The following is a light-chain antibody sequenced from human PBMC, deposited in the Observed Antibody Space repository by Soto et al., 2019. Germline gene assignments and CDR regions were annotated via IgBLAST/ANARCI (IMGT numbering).Light chain of an antibody. V-gene: IGKV1-39*01. CDR3: QQSNSFPLT. CDR1: QSISTY. Sequence: DIQMTESPSSLSASVGDRVTITCRASQSISTYLNWYQHKPGKAPKVLIYAASSLQSGVPSRFSGSGSGTDFTLTISSLQPEDSATYYCQQSNSFPLTFGGGTKVDIK. CDR2: AAS. J-gene: IGKJ4*01.